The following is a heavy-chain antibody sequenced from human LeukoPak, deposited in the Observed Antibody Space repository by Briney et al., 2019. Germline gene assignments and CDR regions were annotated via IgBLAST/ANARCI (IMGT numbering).Heavy chain of an antibody. D-gene: IGHD3-9*01. CDR3: ARGYILTGYSF. V-gene: IGHV4-38-2*02. CDR1: GYSISSGYY. Sequence: SETLSLTCSVSGYSISSGYYWGWIRQPPGKGLEWIGTIYHSGTTFYNPSLQSRVTVSLDTSKNQFSLKLTSVTVADTAVYYCARGYILTGYSFWGQGTLVTVSS. CDR2: IYHSGTT. J-gene: IGHJ1*01.